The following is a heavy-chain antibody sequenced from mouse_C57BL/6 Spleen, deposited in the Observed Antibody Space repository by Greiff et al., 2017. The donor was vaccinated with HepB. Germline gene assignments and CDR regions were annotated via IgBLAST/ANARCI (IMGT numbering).Heavy chain of an antibody. Sequence: EVQGVESGGGLVKPGGSLKLSCAASGFTFSSYAMSWVRQTPEKRLEWVATISDGGSYTYYPDNVKGRFTISRDNAKNNLYLQMSHLKSEDTAMYYCARDRVKQPRGYFDVWGTGTTVTVSS. CDR1: GFTFSSYA. CDR2: ISDGGSYT. V-gene: IGHV5-4*01. J-gene: IGHJ1*03. CDR3: ARDRVKQPRGYFDV. D-gene: IGHD6-1*01.